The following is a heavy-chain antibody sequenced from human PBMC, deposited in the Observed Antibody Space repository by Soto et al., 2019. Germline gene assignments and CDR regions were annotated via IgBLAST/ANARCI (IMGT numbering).Heavy chain of an antibody. CDR3: ARLASGWQYYYFDF. J-gene: IGHJ2*01. Sequence: PSETLSLTCAVYGGSFSPYFWSWIRQPPGKGLEWIGEINHSGSTNYNPSLTRRATLSVDTSKNPVSLKLTSVTAADTAVYYCARLASGWQYYYFDFWGRGTPVTVSS. CDR2: INHSGST. D-gene: IGHD6-19*01. V-gene: IGHV4-34*01. CDR1: GGSFSPYF.